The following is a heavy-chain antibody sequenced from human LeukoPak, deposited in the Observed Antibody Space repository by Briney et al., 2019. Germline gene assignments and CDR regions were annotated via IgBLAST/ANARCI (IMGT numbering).Heavy chain of an antibody. CDR1: GYTFRSYV. Sequence: ASVKVSCMASGYTFRSYVISWVRQAPGQGLEWMGWISAYNGNTNYAQKLQGRVTMTTDTSTSTAYMELRSLRSDDTAVYYCASEGTYYDSSGYYDYWGQGTLVTVSS. V-gene: IGHV1-18*01. J-gene: IGHJ4*02. D-gene: IGHD3-22*01. CDR3: ASEGTYYDSSGYYDY. CDR2: ISAYNGNT.